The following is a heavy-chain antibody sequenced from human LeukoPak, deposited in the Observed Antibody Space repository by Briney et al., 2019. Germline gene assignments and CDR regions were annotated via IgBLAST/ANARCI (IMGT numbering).Heavy chain of an antibody. J-gene: IGHJ4*02. D-gene: IGHD3-9*01. CDR3: ARLGGAILTGFDY. Sequence: SETQSLTCSVSGGSISGYYWSWIRQPPGKGLEWIGYIYYSGSTNYNPSLKSRVTISVDKSKNQFSLKLSSVTAADTAVYYCARLGGAILTGFDYWGQGTLVTVSS. V-gene: IGHV4-59*08. CDR1: GGSISGYY. CDR2: IYYSGST.